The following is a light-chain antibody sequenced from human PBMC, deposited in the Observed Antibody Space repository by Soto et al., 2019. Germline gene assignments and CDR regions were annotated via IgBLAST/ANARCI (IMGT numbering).Light chain of an antibody. Sequence: DIQMTQSPSTLSASVGDSVTITCRASQSISSWLAWYQQKPGKAPKLLIYDASSLESGVPSRFSGSGSGTEFTLTISSLQPDDFATYYCQQYNSYPWTFGQGTKGEIK. V-gene: IGKV1-5*01. J-gene: IGKJ1*01. CDR1: QSISSW. CDR2: DAS. CDR3: QQYNSYPWT.